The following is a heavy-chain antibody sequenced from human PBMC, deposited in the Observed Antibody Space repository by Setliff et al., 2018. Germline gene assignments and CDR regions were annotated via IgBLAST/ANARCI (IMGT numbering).Heavy chain of an antibody. V-gene: IGHV4-61*10. J-gene: IGHJ4*02. CDR1: GGSVSSGSYY. Sequence: SETLSLTCTVSGGSVSSGSYYWSWIRQPAGKGLEWFGEINQSGGGDYNPSLKSRLTISVDASTNQFSLKLYSVTAADTAMYYCRFWSGYYKNDYWGQGTLVTVSS. D-gene: IGHD3-3*01. CDR3: RFWSGYYKNDY. CDR2: INQSGGG.